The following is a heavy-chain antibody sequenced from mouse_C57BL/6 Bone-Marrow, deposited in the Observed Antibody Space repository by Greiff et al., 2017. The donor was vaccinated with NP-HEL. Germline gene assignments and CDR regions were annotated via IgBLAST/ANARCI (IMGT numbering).Heavy chain of an antibody. Sequence: QVQLQQSGPELVKPGASVKISCKASGYAFSSSWMNWVKQRPGKGLEWIGRIYPGDGDTNYNGKFKGKATLTADKSSSTAYMQLSSLTSEDSAVYFCAPTGSWFAYWGQGTLVTVSA. D-gene: IGHD4-1*02. J-gene: IGHJ3*01. CDR1: GYAFSSSW. CDR3: APTGSWFAY. V-gene: IGHV1-82*01. CDR2: IYPGDGDT.